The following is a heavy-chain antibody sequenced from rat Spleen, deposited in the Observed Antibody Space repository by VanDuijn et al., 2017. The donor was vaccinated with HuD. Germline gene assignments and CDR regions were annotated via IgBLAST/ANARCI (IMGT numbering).Heavy chain of an antibody. CDR2: ISYDGRRI. CDR3: ARAGYLRDWYFDF. D-gene: IGHD2-2*01. V-gene: IGHV5-29*01. J-gene: IGHJ1*01. CDR1: GFTFTDFY. Sequence: EVQLVESDGGLVQPGRSLKLSCAASGFTFTDFYMAWVRQAPTKGLEWVATISYDGRRIYYRDSVKGRFSISRDDAKSTLYLQMDSLRSEDTATYHCARAGYLRDWYFDFWGPGAMVTVSS.